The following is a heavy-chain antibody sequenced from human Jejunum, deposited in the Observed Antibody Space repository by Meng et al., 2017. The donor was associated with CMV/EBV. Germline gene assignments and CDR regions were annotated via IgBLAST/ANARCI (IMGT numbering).Heavy chain of an antibody. J-gene: IGHJ4*02. CDR1: TVSSYA. CDR2: ISASSSYI. D-gene: IGHD5-12*01. CDR3: ARLERSADSRYRPFDS. V-gene: IGHV3-21*01. Sequence: TVSSYAMNWVRQAPGKGLEWVSSISASSSYIYYADSMKGRFTISRDNAKNSLSLVLNYPRVEDTGVYYCARLERSADSRYRPFDSWGQGSLVTVSS.